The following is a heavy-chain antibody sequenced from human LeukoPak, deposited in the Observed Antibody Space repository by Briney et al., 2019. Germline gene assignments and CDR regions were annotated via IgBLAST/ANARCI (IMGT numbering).Heavy chain of an antibody. Sequence: ASVKVSCKASGYTFTGYYMHWVRQAPGQGLEWMGWINPNSGGTNYAQKFQGWVTMTRDTSISTAYMELSRLRSDDTAVYYCARSRDIVVVVYDYWGQGTLVTVSS. CDR2: INPNSGGT. CDR3: ARSRDIVVVVYDY. CDR1: GYTFTGYY. J-gene: IGHJ4*02. V-gene: IGHV1-2*04. D-gene: IGHD2-15*01.